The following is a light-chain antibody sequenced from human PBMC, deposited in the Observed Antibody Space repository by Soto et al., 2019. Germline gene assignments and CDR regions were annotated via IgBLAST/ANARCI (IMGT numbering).Light chain of an antibody. CDR2: GNS. J-gene: IGLJ7*01. CDR1: SSNIGAGYD. CDR3: QSYDSSLSGSV. V-gene: IGLV1-40*01. Sequence: QSVLTQPPSVSGSPGQRVTISCTGSSSNIGAGYDVHWYQQLPGKAPKLLIYGNSNRPSGVPDRFSGSKSGTSASLAITCLQAEDEADYYYQSYDSSLSGSVFGGGTQLTVL.